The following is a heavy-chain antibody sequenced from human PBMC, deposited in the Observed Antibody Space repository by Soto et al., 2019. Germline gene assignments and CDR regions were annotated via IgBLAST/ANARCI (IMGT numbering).Heavy chain of an antibody. J-gene: IGHJ4*02. CDR2: ISAYNTNT. Sequence: QVQLVQSGAEVKKPGASVKVSCKTSGYTFPSYHISWVRQAPGQGLEWMGWISAYNTNTNYAPKFQGRVTMTTDTLTSTAYMELRSLRSDDTAVYYCARDTPPTDYWGQGTLVTVSS. CDR3: ARDTPPTDY. V-gene: IGHV1-18*01. CDR1: GYTFPSYH.